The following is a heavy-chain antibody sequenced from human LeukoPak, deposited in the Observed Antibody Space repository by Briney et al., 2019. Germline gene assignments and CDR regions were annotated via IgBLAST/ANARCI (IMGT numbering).Heavy chain of an antibody. D-gene: IGHD3-22*01. CDR3: ARVSGTYDSSGLDMDV. CDR2: INPSGGST. Sequence: ASVQVSCKASGYTFTSYYMHWVRQAPGQGLEWMGIINPSGGSTSYAQKFQGRVTMTRDMSTSTVYMELSSLRSEDAAVYYCARVSGTYDSSGLDMDVWGKGTTVTVSS. CDR1: GYTFTSYY. J-gene: IGHJ6*03. V-gene: IGHV1-46*01.